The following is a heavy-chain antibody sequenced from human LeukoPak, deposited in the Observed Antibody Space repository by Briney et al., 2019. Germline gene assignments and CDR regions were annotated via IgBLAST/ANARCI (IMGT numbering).Heavy chain of an antibody. CDR3: AKGQHIVTTISQEGFEY. V-gene: IGHV3-30*02. CDR2: VGSDGTKR. Sequence: GGSLRLSGVASGFTFSNYGMHWVRQSPGKGLDWVAFVGSDGTKRYSADSVKGRFTISRDNSRNTLYLQMNSLKTEDTAVYYCAKGQHIVTTISQEGFEYWGQGTLVTVST. D-gene: IGHD5-12*01. J-gene: IGHJ4*02. CDR1: GFTFSNYG.